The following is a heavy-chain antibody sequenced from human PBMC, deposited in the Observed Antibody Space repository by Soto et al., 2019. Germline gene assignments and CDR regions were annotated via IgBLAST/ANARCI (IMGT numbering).Heavy chain of an antibody. J-gene: IGHJ5*02. CDR3: AREEGFRITKYSGRWFDP. D-gene: IGHD6-6*01. CDR1: GYTFTGYY. Sequence: QIQLVQSGAEVKKPGASVKVSCRASGYTFTGYYLHWVRQAPGQGLEWMGWVNSISGDTNYAQKFQDRVIMTRDRSITTVHMELSKLRTDDTAVYYCAREEGFRITKYSGRWFDPWGQGTLVTDSS. CDR2: VNSISGDT. V-gene: IGHV1-2*02.